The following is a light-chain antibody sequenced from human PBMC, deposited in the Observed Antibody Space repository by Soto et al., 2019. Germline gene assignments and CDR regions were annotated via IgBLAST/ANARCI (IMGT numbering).Light chain of an antibody. CDR2: GAS. CDR3: QQYGSSPLIS. V-gene: IGKV3-20*01. J-gene: IGKJ5*01. CDR1: QTVSITY. Sequence: PGERATLSCRASQTVSITYLTRYQQKPGQAPRLLIFGASKRATGIPDRFSGSGSGRDFTLTISGLEPEDFAVYYCQQYGSSPLISFGQGTRLEIK.